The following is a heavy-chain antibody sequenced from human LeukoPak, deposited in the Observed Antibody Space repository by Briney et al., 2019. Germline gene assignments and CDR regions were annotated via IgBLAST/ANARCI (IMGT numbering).Heavy chain of an antibody. V-gene: IGHV3-49*04. J-gene: IGHJ6*02. CDR2: IRSETYGGTT. CDR1: GFTFGAHA. D-gene: IGHD3-3*02. Sequence: PGRSLRLSCTASGFTFGAHAMIWVRQAPGKGLEWVSFIRSETYGGTTEYAASVKGRFIISRDDSRGIAYLQMDSLKTEDTAVYYCTRGTYPVLDYYGVDVWGRGTTVTVSS. CDR3: TRGTYPVLDYYGVDV.